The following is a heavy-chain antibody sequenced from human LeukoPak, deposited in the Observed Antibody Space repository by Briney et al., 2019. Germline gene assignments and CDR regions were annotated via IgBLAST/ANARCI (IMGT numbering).Heavy chain of an antibody. CDR2: ISYDGSNK. V-gene: IGHV3-30*03. J-gene: IGHJ4*02. Sequence: QPGGSLRLSCAASGFTFSSYGMHWVRQAPGKGLEWVAVISYDGSNKYYADSVKGRFTISRDNSKNTLYLQMNSLRAEDTAVYYCAVLVGATTNDFDYWGQGTLVTVSS. CDR1: GFTFSSYG. CDR3: AVLVGATTNDFDY. D-gene: IGHD1-26*01.